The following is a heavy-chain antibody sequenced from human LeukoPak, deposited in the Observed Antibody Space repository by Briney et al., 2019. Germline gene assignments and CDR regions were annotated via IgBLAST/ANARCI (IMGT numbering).Heavy chain of an antibody. V-gene: IGHV4-61*08. CDR2: IYYSGST. Sequence: SQTLSLTCTVSGGSISSGGYYWSWIRQPPGKGLEWIGYIYYSGSTNYNPSLKSRVTISVDTSKNQFSLKLSSVTAADTAVYYCARGKYYYDSSGYPEGIYYYGMDVWGQGTTVTVSS. CDR1: GGSISSGGYY. D-gene: IGHD3-22*01. J-gene: IGHJ6*02. CDR3: ARGKYYYDSSGYPEGIYYYGMDV.